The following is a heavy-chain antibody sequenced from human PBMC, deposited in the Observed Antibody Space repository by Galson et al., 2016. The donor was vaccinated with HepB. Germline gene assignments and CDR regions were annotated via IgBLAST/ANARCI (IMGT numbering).Heavy chain of an antibody. CDR2: IVAHNGNT. CDR3: AREGWYLDY. CDR1: GSPSKTLG. Sequence: SVKVSCKASGSPSKTLGFSGARRAPGQGLEWLGRIVAHNGNTNYPQTLQGRVTMTTDAYTTTAYMELRSLISDDTAVYYCAREGWYLDYWGQGTLVTVSS. J-gene: IGHJ4*02. V-gene: IGHV1-18*01. D-gene: IGHD2-15*01.